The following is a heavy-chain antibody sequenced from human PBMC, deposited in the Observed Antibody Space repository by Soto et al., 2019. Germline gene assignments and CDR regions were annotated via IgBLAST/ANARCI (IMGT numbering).Heavy chain of an antibody. D-gene: IGHD3-3*01. CDR2: ISGSGGST. CDR3: AKVPSQYYDFWSGYSKVWFDP. Sequence: GGSLRLSCAASGFTFSSYAMSWVRQAPGKGLEWVSAISGSGGSTYYADSVKGRFTISRDNSKNTLYLQMNSLRAEDTAVYYCAKVPSQYYDFWSGYSKVWFDPWGQGTLVTVSS. V-gene: IGHV3-23*01. CDR1: GFTFSSYA. J-gene: IGHJ5*02.